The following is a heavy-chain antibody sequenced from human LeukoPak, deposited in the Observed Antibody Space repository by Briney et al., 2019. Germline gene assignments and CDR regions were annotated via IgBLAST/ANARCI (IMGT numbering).Heavy chain of an antibody. CDR1: GFTFSSYA. Sequence: GGSLRLSCAASGFTFSSYAMSWVRQAPGKGLGWVSAISGSGGSTYYADSVKGRFTISRDNSKNTLYLQMNSLRAEDTAVYYCAKVSHIVVVPAAPGDYWGQGTLVTVSS. J-gene: IGHJ4*02. CDR2: ISGSGGST. V-gene: IGHV3-23*01. CDR3: AKVSHIVVVPAAPGDY. D-gene: IGHD2-2*01.